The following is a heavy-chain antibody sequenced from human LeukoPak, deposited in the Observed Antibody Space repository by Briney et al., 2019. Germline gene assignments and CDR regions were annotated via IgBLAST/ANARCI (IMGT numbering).Heavy chain of an antibody. J-gene: IGHJ4*02. D-gene: IGHD3-10*01. CDR2: INPNSGGT. CDR3: VRDLDYGSGSFSN. V-gene: IGHV1-2*02. Sequence: GASVKVSCKASGYAFTDFYIHWVRQAPGQGLEWMGWINPNSGGTTYAQKFQGRVTMTTDTSISTAYLELNGLRSDDTAVYYCVRDLDYGSGSFSNWGQGAMVTVSS. CDR1: GYAFTDFY.